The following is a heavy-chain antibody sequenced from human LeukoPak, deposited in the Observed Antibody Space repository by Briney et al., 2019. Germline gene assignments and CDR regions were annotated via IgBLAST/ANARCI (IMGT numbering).Heavy chain of an antibody. V-gene: IGHV4-39*01. Sequence: SETLSLTCTVSGGSISSSSYYWGWIRQPPGKGLEWIGSIYYSGSTYYNPSLKSRVTISVDTSKNQFSLKLSSVTAADTAVYYCARRVGSSWLFDYWGQGTLVTVSS. CDR1: GGSISSSSYY. CDR3: ARRVGSSWLFDY. J-gene: IGHJ4*02. D-gene: IGHD6-13*01. CDR2: IYYSGST.